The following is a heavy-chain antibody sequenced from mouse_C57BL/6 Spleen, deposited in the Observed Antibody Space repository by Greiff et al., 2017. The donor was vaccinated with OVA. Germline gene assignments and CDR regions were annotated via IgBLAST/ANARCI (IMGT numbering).Heavy chain of an antibody. D-gene: IGHD1-1*01. V-gene: IGHV14-1*01. CDR3: TTDYGSSSGFAY. Sequence: EVKLQQSGAELVRPGASVKLSCTASGFNIKDYYMHWVKQRPEQGLEWIGRIDPEDGDTEYAPKFQGKATMTADTSSNTAYLQLSSLTSEDTAVYYCTTDYGSSSGFAYWGQGTLVTVSA. J-gene: IGHJ3*01. CDR1: GFNIKDYY. CDR2: IDPEDGDT.